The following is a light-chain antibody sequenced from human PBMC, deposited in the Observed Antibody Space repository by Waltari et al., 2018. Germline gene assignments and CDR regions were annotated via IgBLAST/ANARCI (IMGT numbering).Light chain of an antibody. V-gene: IGKV3-11*01. CDR2: DAS. J-gene: IGKJ3*01. Sequence: EMVLTQSPATLSLSPGERATLSCRASQSVSSNIAWYQQKPGQAPRLLIYDASNRATGIPARFSGSGSGTDFPLNISSLEPEEFAVYYCQQRGDWSRTFGPGTKVEIK. CDR1: QSVSSN. CDR3: QQRGDWSRT.